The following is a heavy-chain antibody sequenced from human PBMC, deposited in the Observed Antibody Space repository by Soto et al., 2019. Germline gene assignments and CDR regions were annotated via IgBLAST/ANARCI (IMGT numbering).Heavy chain of an antibody. V-gene: IGHV4-30-4*01. D-gene: IGHD1-26*01. CDR2: IYYSGGT. J-gene: IGHJ4*02. Sequence: SXALALTCTGSGGSISRGEYYWSWIRQPPGKGLGGVGDIYYSGGTYYNPSLKRRVTISVDTSKNQFSLKLSSATAADTAVYYCARDTRDFYYFEYWGQGILFTVSS. CDR1: GGSISRGEYY. CDR3: ARDTRDFYYFEY.